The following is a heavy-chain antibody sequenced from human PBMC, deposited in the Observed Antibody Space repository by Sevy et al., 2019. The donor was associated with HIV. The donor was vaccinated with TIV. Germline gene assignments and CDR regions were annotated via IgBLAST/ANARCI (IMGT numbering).Heavy chain of an antibody. V-gene: IGHV3-7*03. CDR3: ARVDYYGSGSYYLNYHMDV. J-gene: IGHJ6*03. CDR2: IKQDGSEK. CDR1: GFTFSSYW. D-gene: IGHD3-10*01. Sequence: GGSLRLSCAASGFTFSSYWMSWVRQAPGKGLEWVANIKQDGSEKYYVDSVKGRFTISRDNAKNSLYLQMNSLRAEDTAVYYCARVDYYGSGSYYLNYHMDVWGKGTTVTVSS.